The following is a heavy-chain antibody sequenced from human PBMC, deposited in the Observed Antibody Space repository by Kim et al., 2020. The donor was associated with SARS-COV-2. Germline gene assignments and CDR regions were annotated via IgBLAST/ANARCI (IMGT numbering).Heavy chain of an antibody. CDR2: ISLTGEII. D-gene: IGHD3-10*01. Sequence: GGSLRLSCAASGFTFSSFEMNWVRQAPGKGLEWVSYISLTGEIIKYADSVRGRVTVSRDNAKSSLFLQMNSLRVDDTAVYYCARFPRLGWGSGVFWDYYYALDVWGQGTTVTVSS. J-gene: IGHJ6*02. CDR3: ARFPRLGWGSGVFWDYYYALDV. CDR1: GFTFSSFE. V-gene: IGHV3-48*03.